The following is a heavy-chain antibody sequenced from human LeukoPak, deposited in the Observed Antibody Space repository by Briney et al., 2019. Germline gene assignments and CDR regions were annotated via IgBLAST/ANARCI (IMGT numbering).Heavy chain of an antibody. V-gene: IGHV3-11*04. CDR3: ATGSAYYYDS. Sequence: PGGSLRLSCAASGFTFSDYYMSWIRQAPGKGLEWVSYISSSGSTIYYADSVKGRFTISRDNSKNTQYLQMNSLRIEDSAVYYCATGSAYYYDSWGQGTLVTVSS. CDR1: GFTFSDYY. CDR2: ISSSGSTI. D-gene: IGHD3-3*01. J-gene: IGHJ5*01.